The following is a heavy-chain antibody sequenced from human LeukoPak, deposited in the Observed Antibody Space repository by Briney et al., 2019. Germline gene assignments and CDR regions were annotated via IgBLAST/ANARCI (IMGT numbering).Heavy chain of an antibody. V-gene: IGHV3-20*04. CDR1: GFTFDDYG. CDR3: ARTTVVYYYGSGSYYYGMDV. CDR2: INWNGGST. J-gene: IGHJ6*02. Sequence: GGSLRLSCAASGFTFDDYGMSWVRQAPGKGLEWVSGINWNGGSTGYADSVKSRFTISRDNAKNSLYLQMNSLRAEDTALYYCARTTVVYYYGSGSYYYGMDVWGQGTTVTVSS. D-gene: IGHD3-10*01.